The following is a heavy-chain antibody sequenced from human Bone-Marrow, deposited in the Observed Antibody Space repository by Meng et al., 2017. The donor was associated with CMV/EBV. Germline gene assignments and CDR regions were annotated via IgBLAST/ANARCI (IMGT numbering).Heavy chain of an antibody. Sequence: MNWVRQATGKGLEWVSSISSSSSYIYYADSVKGRFTISRDNAKNSLYLQMNSLRAEDTAVYYCARDLLSRFLEWALQGFGYYGMDVWGQGTTVTVSS. V-gene: IGHV3-21*01. CDR3: ARDLLSRFLEWALQGFGYYGMDV. J-gene: IGHJ6*02. D-gene: IGHD3-3*01. CDR2: ISSSSSYI.